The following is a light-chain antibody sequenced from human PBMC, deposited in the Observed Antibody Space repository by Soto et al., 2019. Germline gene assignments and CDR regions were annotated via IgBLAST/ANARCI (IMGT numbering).Light chain of an antibody. V-gene: IGKV3-15*01. J-gene: IGKJ4*01. CDR3: QQYSNWPLT. CDR1: QSVRSSF. CDR2: GAS. Sequence: EIGMTQSPSTLSVSTGERATLSCRASQSVRSSFLAWYQQKPGQAPSLLIYGASTRATGIPARFSGSGSGTEFTLTINSLQSNDFAVYYCQQYSNWPLTFGGGTKVDIK.